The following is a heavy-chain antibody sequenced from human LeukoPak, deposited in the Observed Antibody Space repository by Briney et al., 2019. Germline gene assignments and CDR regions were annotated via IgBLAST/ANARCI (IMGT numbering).Heavy chain of an antibody. CDR3: AKDGGLWVSAHWGDS. V-gene: IGHV3-23*01. J-gene: IGHJ4*02. D-gene: IGHD7-27*01. CDR2: ITTGGPNT. Sequence: GRSLRLSCTASGFTFSSYTMSWVRQAPGKGLKWVSTITTGGPNTYYADSVEGRFTVSRDDSKNTLYLQMNSLRAEDTAVYYCAKDGGLWVSAHWGDSWGRGTLVTVSS. CDR1: GFTFSSYT.